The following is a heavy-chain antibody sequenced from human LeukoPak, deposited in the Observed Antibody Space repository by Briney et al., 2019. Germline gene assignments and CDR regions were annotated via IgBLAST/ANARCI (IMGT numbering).Heavy chain of an antibody. CDR2: ISSGSRYI. V-gene: IGHV3-21*01. D-gene: IGHD3-10*01. J-gene: IGHJ4*02. CDR1: GLTFSSYS. Sequence: GGSLRLSCAASGLTFSSYSMNWVRQAPGKGLEWVSSISSGSRYIYYADSVKGRFTISRDDAKNSLYLQMDSLRAEDTALFYCARGRYYGSGTYYGLGDYWGQGTLVTVSS. CDR3: ARGRYYGSGTYYGLGDY.